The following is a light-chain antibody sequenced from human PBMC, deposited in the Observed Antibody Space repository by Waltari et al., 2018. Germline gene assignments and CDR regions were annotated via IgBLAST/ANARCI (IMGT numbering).Light chain of an antibody. J-gene: IGKJ2*01. Sequence: DIQMTQSTSSLSASVGDRVTLTCRASQNINTYLNWYQQKVGRAPKLLIYATSSLQSGVPSRFSGSGSGTHFTLTINSLQPEDFATYSCQQSYTTPRTFGQGTNLEIK. CDR1: QNINTY. CDR2: ATS. CDR3: QQSYTTPRT. V-gene: IGKV1-39*01.